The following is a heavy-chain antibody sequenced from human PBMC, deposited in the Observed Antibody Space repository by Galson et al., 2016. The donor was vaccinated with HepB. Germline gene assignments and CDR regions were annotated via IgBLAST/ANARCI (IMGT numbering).Heavy chain of an antibody. CDR3: ARDVVWFGEPLSYFGMDV. J-gene: IGHJ6*02. D-gene: IGHD3-10*01. CDR2: ISYDGHNE. CDR1: GFTFSTYG. Sequence: SLRLSCAASGFTFSTYGFHWVRQAPGRGLEWVALISYDGHNEYTAESVKGRFTISRDNSKHTLYLQMNSLRPEDTAVYYCARDVVWFGEPLSYFGMDVWGQGTTVTVSS. V-gene: IGHV3-30-3*01.